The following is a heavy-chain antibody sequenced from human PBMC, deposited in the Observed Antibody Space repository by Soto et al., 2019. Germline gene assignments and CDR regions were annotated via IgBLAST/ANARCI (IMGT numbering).Heavy chain of an antibody. J-gene: IGHJ4*02. CDR1: GGSVSSGSYY. Sequence: SETLSLTCTVSGGSVSSGSYYWSWIRQPPGKGLEWIGYIYYSGSTNYNPSLKSRVTISVDTSKNQFSLKLSSVTAADTAVYYCARDSPASSGWTYYFDYWGQGTLVTVS. D-gene: IGHD6-19*01. V-gene: IGHV4-61*01. CDR2: IYYSGST. CDR3: ARDSPASSGWTYYFDY.